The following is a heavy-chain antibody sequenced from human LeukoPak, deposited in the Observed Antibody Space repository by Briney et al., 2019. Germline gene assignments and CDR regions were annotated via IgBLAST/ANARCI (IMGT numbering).Heavy chain of an antibody. J-gene: IGHJ4*02. D-gene: IGHD3-3*01. CDR3: ARRRIFGMEDY. Sequence: KPSETLSLTCTVSGGSISSYYWSWIRQPPGKGLEWIGYIYYSGSTYYNPSLKSRVTISVDTSKNQFSLKLSSVTAADTAVYYCARRRIFGMEDYWGQGTLVTVSS. CDR2: IYYSGST. V-gene: IGHV4-59*12. CDR1: GGSISSYY.